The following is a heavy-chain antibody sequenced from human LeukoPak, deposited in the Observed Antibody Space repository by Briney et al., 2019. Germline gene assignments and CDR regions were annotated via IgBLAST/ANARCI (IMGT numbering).Heavy chain of an antibody. J-gene: IGHJ4*02. CDR1: GYTFTSYY. CDR3: ASDQEMANFDY. D-gene: IGHD5-24*01. CDR2: INPSGGST. Sequence: ASVKVSCKASGYTFTSYYMHWVRQAPGQGLEWMGIINPSGGSTSYAQKFQGRVTMTRDTSTSTVYMELSSLRSEDTAVHYCASDQEMANFDYWGQGTLVTVSS. V-gene: IGHV1-46*01.